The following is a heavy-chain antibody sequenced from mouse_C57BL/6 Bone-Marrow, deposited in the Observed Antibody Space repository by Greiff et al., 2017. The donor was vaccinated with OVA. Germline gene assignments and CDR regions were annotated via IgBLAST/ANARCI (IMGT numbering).Heavy chain of an antibody. CDR2: LSDGGSYT. V-gene: IGHV5-4*01. CDR3: ARDYLAWFAY. D-gene: IGHD1-1*01. CDR1: GFTFSSYA. J-gene: IGHJ3*01. Sequence: EVQLVESGGGLVKPGGSLKLSCAASGFTFSSYAMSWVRQTPEKRLEWIATLSDGGSYTYYPDNVKGRFTISRDHAKNNLYLQMSHLKSEATAMYDCARDYLAWFAYWGQGTLVTVSA.